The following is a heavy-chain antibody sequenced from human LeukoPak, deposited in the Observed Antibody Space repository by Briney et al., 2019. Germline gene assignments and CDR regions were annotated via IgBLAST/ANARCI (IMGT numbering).Heavy chain of an antibody. D-gene: IGHD5-24*01. CDR3: ARVGRDAPNWFDP. J-gene: IGHJ5*02. CDR1: GDSISSSSYY. CDR2: IYYSGST. V-gene: IGHV4-39*07. Sequence: SETLSLTCTVSGDSISSSSYYWGWIRQPPGKGLEWIGSIYYSGSTYYNPSLKSRVTISVDTSKNQFSLKLSSVTAADTAVYYCARVGRDAPNWFDPWGQGTLVTVSS.